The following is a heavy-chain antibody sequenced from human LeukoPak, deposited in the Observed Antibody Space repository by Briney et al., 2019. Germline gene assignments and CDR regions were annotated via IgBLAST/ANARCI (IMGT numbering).Heavy chain of an antibody. CDR3: ARQTSMGRSGDY. J-gene: IGHJ4*02. CDR1: GYSFASYW. D-gene: IGHD3-10*01. Sequence: GESLKSSCKGYGYSFASYWIGWVRQMPGKGLEWMGITAPDDSDTRYSPSFEGQVTISADKSISTAYLQWSSLKASDTAMYYCARQTSMGRSGDYWGQGTLVTVSS. V-gene: IGHV5-51*01. CDR2: TAPDDSDT.